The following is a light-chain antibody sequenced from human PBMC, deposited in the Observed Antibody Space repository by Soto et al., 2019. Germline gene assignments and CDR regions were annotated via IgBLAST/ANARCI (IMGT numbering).Light chain of an antibody. CDR2: DAS. CDR3: QQRSNWWT. CDR1: QSVSSY. V-gene: IGKV3-11*01. Sequence: EIVLTQSPATLSLSPGDRATLSCRASQSVSSYLAWYQQKPGQAPRLLIYDASNRATGIPARFSGSGSGTYFTLTISSLEPEYFAVYYCQQRSNWWTFGQGTKVEIK. J-gene: IGKJ1*01.